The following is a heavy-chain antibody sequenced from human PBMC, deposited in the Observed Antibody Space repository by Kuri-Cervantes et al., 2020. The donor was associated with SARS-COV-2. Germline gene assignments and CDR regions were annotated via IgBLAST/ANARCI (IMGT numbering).Heavy chain of an antibody. Sequence: GSLRLSCTVSGGSITSFYWSWIRQPPGKGLEWIGYAYYIGSTNYNPSLKTRVTISVDTSKNQFSLRLSSVTAADTAVYYCARGGGSYFYYYYYMDVWGKGTTVTVSS. CDR2: AYYIGST. V-gene: IGHV4-59*01. D-gene: IGHD1-26*01. CDR1: GGSITSFY. CDR3: ARGGGSYFYYYYYMDV. J-gene: IGHJ6*03.